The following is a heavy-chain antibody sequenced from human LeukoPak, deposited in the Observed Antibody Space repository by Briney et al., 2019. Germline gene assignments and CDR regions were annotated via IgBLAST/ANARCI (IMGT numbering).Heavy chain of an antibody. CDR1: GGSISSSSYY. D-gene: IGHD6-13*01. Sequence: TSETLSLTCTVSGGSISSSSYYWCGIRQPPGKGLEWIGNIYYSGSTNYNPSLKRRAIILEDTSKHQFFLKPTLVAAANTAVYFCAAAPIHSSSWYPGRYNWFDPWGQGTLVTVSS. V-gene: IGHV4-39*01. CDR3: AAAPIHSSSWYPGRYNWFDP. CDR2: IYYSGST. J-gene: IGHJ5*02.